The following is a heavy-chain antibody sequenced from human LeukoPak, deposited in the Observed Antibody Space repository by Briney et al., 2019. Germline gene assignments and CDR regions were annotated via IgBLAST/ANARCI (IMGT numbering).Heavy chain of an antibody. Sequence: SETLSLTCTVSGGSISSGGYYWSWIRQHPGKGLEWIGYIYYSGSTYYNPSLKSRVTISVDTSKNQLSLKLSSVTAADTAVYYCARGLEWLLLAWGQGTLVTVSS. J-gene: IGHJ5*02. CDR3: ARGLEWLLLA. V-gene: IGHV4-31*03. CDR2: IYYSGST. D-gene: IGHD3-3*01. CDR1: GGSISSGGYY.